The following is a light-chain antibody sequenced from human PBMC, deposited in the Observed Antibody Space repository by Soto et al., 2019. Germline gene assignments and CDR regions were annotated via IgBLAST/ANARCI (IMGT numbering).Light chain of an antibody. J-gene: IGKJ3*01. Sequence: EIVLTQSPGTMSLSPGDRATLSCRASQSVSDSYLAWYQQKPGQAPRLLIYAFSRATAIPDRFSGSGSGTDFTLTISRLEPEDFAVYYCQHYGTSALFGPGTKVDIK. V-gene: IGKV3-20*01. CDR3: QHYGTSAL. CDR1: QSVSDSY. CDR2: AF.